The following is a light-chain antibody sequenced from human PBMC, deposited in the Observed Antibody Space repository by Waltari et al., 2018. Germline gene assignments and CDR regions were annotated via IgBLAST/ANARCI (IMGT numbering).Light chain of an antibody. CDR2: WAS. J-gene: IGKJ2*03. CDR3: QKYYTAAYS. CDR1: QSVYYNSYNQHY. Sequence: DIVMTQSPDSLAVSLVERATITCKSIQSVYYNSYNQHYLAWYQQKFEQPPKLLIYWASSRESGDPDRFSGSVSGTDFTLSISSLQAEDVAVYYCQKYYTAAYSFGQGTKLEIK. V-gene: IGKV4-1*01.